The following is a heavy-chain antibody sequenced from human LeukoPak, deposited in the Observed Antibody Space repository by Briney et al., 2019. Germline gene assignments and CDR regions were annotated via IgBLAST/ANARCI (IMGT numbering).Heavy chain of an antibody. Sequence: PGGSLRLSCAASGFTFSSYSMNWVRQAPGKGLEWVSSISSSSSYIYYADSVKGRFTISRDNAKNSLYLQMSSLRAEDTAVYYCARDLRAARVDFDYWGQGTLVTVSS. D-gene: IGHD6-6*01. V-gene: IGHV3-21*01. CDR1: GFTFSSYS. CDR3: ARDLRAARVDFDY. CDR2: ISSSSSYI. J-gene: IGHJ4*02.